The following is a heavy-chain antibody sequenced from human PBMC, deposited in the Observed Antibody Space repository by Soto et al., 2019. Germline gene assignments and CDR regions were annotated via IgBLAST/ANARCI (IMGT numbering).Heavy chain of an antibody. CDR2: INSGGRT. J-gene: IGHJ4*02. V-gene: IGHV4-39*01. Sequence: QLQLQESGPGLLKPSETLSLTCTVSGVSIGDSDYFWGWIRQPPGKGLEGIASINSGGRTFYHPSLKTRAAISVDSSKNQFSLMLTSMTAGYTSIYYCARLPRTTVHGTGTDYWGQGTLVTVSS. CDR1: GVSIGDSDYF. D-gene: IGHD1-1*01. CDR3: ARLPRTTVHGTGTDY.